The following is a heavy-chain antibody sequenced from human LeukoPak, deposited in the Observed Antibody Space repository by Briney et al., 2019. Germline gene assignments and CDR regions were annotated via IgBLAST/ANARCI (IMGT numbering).Heavy chain of an antibody. J-gene: IGHJ4*02. V-gene: IGHV1-2*02. CDR3: ARRGAYFDY. CDR2: INPKNGGT. CDR1: GSSFTGYY. Sequence: ASVKVSCKPSGSSFTGYYMHWVRQAPGQGLEWMGWINPKNGGTNYPQKFQGRVTMTTDTSVGTAYMELSSLASDDTAVYYCARRGAYFDYWGQGTLVTVSS.